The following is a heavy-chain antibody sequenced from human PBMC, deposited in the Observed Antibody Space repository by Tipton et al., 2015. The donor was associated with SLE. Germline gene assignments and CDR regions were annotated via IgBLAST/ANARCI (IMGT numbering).Heavy chain of an antibody. V-gene: IGHV4-34*01. CDR3: AREGEVTTSPYYFDY. CDR2: IKHSGST. D-gene: IGHD4-17*01. J-gene: IGHJ4*02. Sequence: LRLSCAVYGWSFSGYYWSWIRQPPGKGLEWIGEIKHSGSTNYNPSLKSRVTISVDTSKNQFSLKLSSVTAADTAVYYCAREGEVTTSPYYFDYWGQGTLVTVSS. CDR1: GWSFSGYY.